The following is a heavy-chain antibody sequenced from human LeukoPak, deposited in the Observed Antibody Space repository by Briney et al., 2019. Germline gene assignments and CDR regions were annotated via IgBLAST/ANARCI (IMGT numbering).Heavy chain of an antibody. CDR2: INHSGST. J-gene: IGHJ6*03. CDR3: ARESTYYYYMDV. CDR1: GGSFSGYY. V-gene: IGHV4-34*01. Sequence: SETLSLTCAVYGGSFSGYYWSWIRQPPGKGLEWIGEINHSGSTNYNPSLKSRATISVDTSKNQFSLKLSSVTAADTAVYYCARESTYYYYMDVWGKGTTVTVSS.